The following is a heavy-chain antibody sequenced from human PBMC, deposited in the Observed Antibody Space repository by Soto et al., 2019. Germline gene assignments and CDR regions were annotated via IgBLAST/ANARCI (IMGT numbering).Heavy chain of an antibody. CDR3: ARESPPDYYDILTGFYYYGMDV. CDR1: GGSISSGGYY. CDR2: IYYSGST. D-gene: IGHD3-9*01. J-gene: IGHJ6*02. Sequence: PSETLSLTCTVSGGSISSGGYYWSWIRQHPGKGLEWIGYIYYSGSTYYNPSLKSRVTISVDTSKNQFSLKLSSVTAADTAVYYCARESPPDYYDILTGFYYYGMDVWGQGTTGTVSS. V-gene: IGHV4-31*03.